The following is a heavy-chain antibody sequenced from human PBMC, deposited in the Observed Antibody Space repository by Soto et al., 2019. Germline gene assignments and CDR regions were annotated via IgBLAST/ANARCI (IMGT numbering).Heavy chain of an antibody. CDR1: GYTFTSYY. D-gene: IGHD3-22*01. CDR3: AREAYYYDSSGYFDY. CDR2: INPSGGST. J-gene: IGHJ4*02. Sequence: ASVKVSCKASGYTFTSYYMHWVRQAPGQGLEWMGIINPSGGSTSYAQKFQGRVTMTRDTSTSTVYMELSSLRSEDTAVYYCAREAYYYDSSGYFDYWGQGTLVTSPQ. V-gene: IGHV1-46*01.